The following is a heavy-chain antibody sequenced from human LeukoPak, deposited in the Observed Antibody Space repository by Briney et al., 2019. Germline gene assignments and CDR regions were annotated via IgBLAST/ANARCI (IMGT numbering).Heavy chain of an antibody. CDR2: ISGSGGST. CDR1: GFTFSSHA. CDR3: ARDGLWFGEL. Sequence: PGGSLRLSCAVSGFTFSSHAMSWVRQAPGKGLEWVSAISGSGGSTSYADSVKGRFTISRDNSKRTLYLQMNSLRAEDTAVYYCARDGLWFGELWGQGTLVTVSS. D-gene: IGHD3-10*01. V-gene: IGHV3-23*01. J-gene: IGHJ4*02.